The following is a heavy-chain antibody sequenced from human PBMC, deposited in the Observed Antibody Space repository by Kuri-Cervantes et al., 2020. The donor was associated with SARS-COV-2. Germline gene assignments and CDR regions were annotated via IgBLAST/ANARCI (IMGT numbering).Heavy chain of an antibody. D-gene: IGHD3-22*01. J-gene: IGHJ2*01. CDR1: GGPISSSSYY. CDR3: ARHLNYYDSSGYYRTWYFDL. CDR2: IYYSGST. Sequence: GSLRLSCTVSGGPISSSSYYWGWIRQPPGKGLEWIGSIYYSGSTYYNPSLKSRVTISVDTSKNQFSLKLSSVTAADTAVYYCARHLNYYDSSGYYRTWYFDLWGRGTLVTVSS. V-gene: IGHV4-39*01.